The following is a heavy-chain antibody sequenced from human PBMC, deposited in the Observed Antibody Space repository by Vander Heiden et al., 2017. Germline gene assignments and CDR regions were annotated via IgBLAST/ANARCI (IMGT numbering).Heavy chain of an antibody. V-gene: IGHV1-18*01. CDR2: ISAYKGNT. J-gene: IGHJ5*02. D-gene: IGHD2-2*01. CDR1: GYTFTRYG. Sequence: VQLVQSGAEVKKPGASVKVSCKASGYTFTRYGISWVRQAPGQGLEWMGGISAYKGNTHYAQKLQGGVTMTTDTSTSTAYMELRSLRSDDTAVYYGARGGLGYCSSTSCYSTNWFDPWGQGTLVTVSS. CDR3: ARGGLGYCSSTSCYSTNWFDP.